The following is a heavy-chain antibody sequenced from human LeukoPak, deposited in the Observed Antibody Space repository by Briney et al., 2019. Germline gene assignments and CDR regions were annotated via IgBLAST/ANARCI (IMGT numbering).Heavy chain of an antibody. V-gene: IGHV3-74*01. J-gene: IGHJ5*01. D-gene: IGHD3-3*01. Sequence: GGSLRLSCAASGFTFSNYWIHWVRQVPGKGLVWVSRINPAGNYRNYADSVEGRFTISRGNARNTVYLQMNSLRAEDTALFYCVRDWDHYDFDSWGQGTLVIVSS. CDR3: VRDWDHYDFDS. CDR1: GFTFSNYW. CDR2: INPAGNYR.